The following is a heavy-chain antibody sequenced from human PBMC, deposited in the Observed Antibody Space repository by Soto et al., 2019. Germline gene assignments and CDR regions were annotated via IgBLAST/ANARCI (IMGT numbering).Heavy chain of an antibody. CDR3: AGRSAMDTAIFT. Sequence: SETLSLTCSVSGGPISSSNYYWGWIRQTPGKGLEWIGSIYYSESTYYSPSLKSRVTISVDTSKNQFSLKVSSVTAADTGVYYCAGRSAMDTAIFTWGQGTLVT. V-gene: IGHV4-39*01. D-gene: IGHD5-18*01. CDR2: IYYSEST. J-gene: IGHJ4*02. CDR1: GGPISSSNYY.